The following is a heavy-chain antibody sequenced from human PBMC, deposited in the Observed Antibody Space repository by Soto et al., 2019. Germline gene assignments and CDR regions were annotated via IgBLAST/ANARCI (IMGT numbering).Heavy chain of an antibody. CDR2: VDHSGRT. Sequence: SETLSLTCAVSGYSINSDYYWGWIRQPPGKGLEWIGSVDHSGRTYYSPSLRSRLTVFIDTSKNQFSLRLTSVTAADTAMYFCAKKGYYPSGKINLFDSWGPGTLVTVSS. CDR3: AKKGYYPSGKINLFDS. J-gene: IGHJ4*02. D-gene: IGHD3-10*01. CDR1: GYSINSDYY. V-gene: IGHV4-38-2*01.